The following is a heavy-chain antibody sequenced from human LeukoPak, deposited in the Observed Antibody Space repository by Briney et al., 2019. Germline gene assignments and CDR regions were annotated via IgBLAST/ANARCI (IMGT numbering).Heavy chain of an antibody. V-gene: IGHV3-23*01. CDR1: GFTFSSYG. J-gene: IGHJ6*03. CDR3: AKDPNFYYCMDV. CDR2: ISGRRDST. Sequence: GGSLRLSCAASGFTFSSYGMSWVRQAPGKGLEWVSTISGRRDSTSYADSVKGRFTISRDNSKNTLYLQMNSLRAEDTAVYYCAKDPNFYYCMDVWGKGTTVTISS.